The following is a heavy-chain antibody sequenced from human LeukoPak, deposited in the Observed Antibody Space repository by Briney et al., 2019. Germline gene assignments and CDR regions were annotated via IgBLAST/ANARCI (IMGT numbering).Heavy chain of an antibody. CDR2: INHSGST. D-gene: IGHD3-22*01. J-gene: IGHJ4*02. CDR1: GGSFSGYY. CDR3: ARLTMTSGNY. V-gene: IGHV4-34*01. Sequence: PSETLSLTCAVYGGSFSGYYWSWIRQPPGKGLEWIGEINHSGSTNYNPSLKSRVTISVDTSKNQFSLKLSSVTAADTAAYYCARLTMTSGNYWGQGTLVTVSS.